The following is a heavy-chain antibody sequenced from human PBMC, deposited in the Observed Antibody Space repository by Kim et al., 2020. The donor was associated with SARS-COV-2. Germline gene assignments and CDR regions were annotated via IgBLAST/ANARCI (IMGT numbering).Heavy chain of an antibody. CDR1: GGTFSSYA. V-gene: IGHV1-69*13. CDR3: ARDQPAYYDYVWGSSGGHYYYYGMDV. D-gene: IGHD3-16*01. Sequence: ASVKVSCKASGGTFSSYAISWVRQAPGQGLEWMGGIIPIFGTANYAQKFQGRVTITADESTSTAYMELSSLRSEDTAVYYCARDQPAYYDYVWGSSGGHYYYYGMDVWGQGTTVTVSS. J-gene: IGHJ6*02. CDR2: IIPIFGTA.